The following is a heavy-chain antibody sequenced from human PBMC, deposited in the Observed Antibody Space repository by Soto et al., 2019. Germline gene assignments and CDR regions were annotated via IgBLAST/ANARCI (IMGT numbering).Heavy chain of an antibody. J-gene: IGHJ3*02. CDR1: GYTFTIYG. Sequence: GASVKVSCKASGYTFTIYGIIWVRQAPGQGLEWMGWISAYNGNTNYAQKLQGRVTMTTDTSTSTAYMELRSLRSDDTAVYYCASSPSGYVPDAFDIWGQGTMVTVSS. CDR2: ISAYNGNT. V-gene: IGHV1-18*01. CDR3: ASSPSGYVPDAFDI. D-gene: IGHD5-12*01.